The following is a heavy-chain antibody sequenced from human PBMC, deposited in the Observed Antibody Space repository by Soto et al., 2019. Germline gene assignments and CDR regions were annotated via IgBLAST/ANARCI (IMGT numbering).Heavy chain of an antibody. J-gene: IGHJ6*02. CDR1: GYTFTSYA. CDR2: INAGNGNT. D-gene: IGHD3-10*01. CDR3: ARITREAMVRGVQDYYYYGMDV. Sequence: APVKVSCEASGYTFTSYAMHWVRQAPGQRAEWMGWINAGNGNTKYSQKCQGRVTITGDTSANTAYMELSSLRSEDTAVYYCARITREAMVRGVQDYYYYGMDVWGQGTTVTVSS. V-gene: IGHV1-3*01.